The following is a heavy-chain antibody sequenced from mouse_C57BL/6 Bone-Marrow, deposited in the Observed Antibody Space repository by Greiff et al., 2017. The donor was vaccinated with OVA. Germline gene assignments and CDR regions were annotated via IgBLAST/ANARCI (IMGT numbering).Heavy chain of an antibody. CDR3: ARRDYGSSYVLDY. CDR2: ISRGSSTI. Sequence: EVHLVESGGGLVKPGGSLKLSCAASGFTFSDYGMHWVRQAPEKGLEWVAYISRGSSTIYYADTVKGRFTISRDNAKNTLFLQMTRLRSEDTAMYYCARRDYGSSYVLDYWGQGTTLTVSS. D-gene: IGHD1-1*01. V-gene: IGHV5-17*01. J-gene: IGHJ2*01. CDR1: GFTFSDYG.